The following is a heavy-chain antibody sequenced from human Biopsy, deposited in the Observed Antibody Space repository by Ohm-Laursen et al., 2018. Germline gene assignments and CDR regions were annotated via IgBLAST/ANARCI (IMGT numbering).Heavy chain of an antibody. CDR2: INPSGSDA. D-gene: IGHD3-10*01. Sequence: ASVKVSCNASGYTFTNYYMHWVRQAPGQGLEWMGIINPSGSDATYAQKFQGRVTMTRDTSTSTAYMDLSSLRSGDTAVYYCAADSGSGSHFRFDYWGQGALVSVSS. CDR3: AADSGSGSHFRFDY. V-gene: IGHV1-46*01. CDR1: GYTFTNYY. J-gene: IGHJ4*02.